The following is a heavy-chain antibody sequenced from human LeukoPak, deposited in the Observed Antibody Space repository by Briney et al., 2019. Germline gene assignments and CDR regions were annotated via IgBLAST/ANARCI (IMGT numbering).Heavy chain of an antibody. Sequence: GASVKVSCKASGYTFTSYYMHWVRQAPGQGLEWMGIINPSGGSTSYAQKFQGRVTMTRDTSTSTVYMELSSLRSEDTAVYYCARDPLWFGEEAGGYYYYYMDVWGKGTTVTISS. J-gene: IGHJ6*03. CDR1: GYTFTSYY. D-gene: IGHD3-10*01. V-gene: IGHV1-46*01. CDR2: INPSGGST. CDR3: ARDPLWFGEEAGGYYYYYMDV.